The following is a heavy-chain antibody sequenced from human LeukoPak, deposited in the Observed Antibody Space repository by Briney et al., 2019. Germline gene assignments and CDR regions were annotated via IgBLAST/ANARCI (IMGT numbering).Heavy chain of an antibody. CDR3: AREHTPFGSGCTAAY. Sequence: GGSLRLSCAASGFTFSSYAMHWVRQAPGKGLERVAVISYDGSNKYYADSVKGRFTISRDNSKNTLYLQMNSLRAEDTAVYYCAREHTPFGSGCTAAYWGQGTLVTVSS. CDR1: GFTFSSYA. V-gene: IGHV3-30-3*01. J-gene: IGHJ4*02. D-gene: IGHD6-19*01. CDR2: ISYDGSNK.